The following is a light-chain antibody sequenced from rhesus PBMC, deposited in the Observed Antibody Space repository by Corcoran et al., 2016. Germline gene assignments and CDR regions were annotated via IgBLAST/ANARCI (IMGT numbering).Light chain of an antibody. V-gene: IGKV1-21*01. Sequence: DIQMTQSPSSLSASVGDRVTITCRASQGISIWLAWYQQKPGKAPKLLIYKASTLQSGVPSRVSGSGSGTEFTLTIRSLQPEDFATYYCQQHDSAPRTFGQGTTVEIK. J-gene: IGKJ1*01. CDR1: QGISIW. CDR3: QQHDSAPRT. CDR2: KAS.